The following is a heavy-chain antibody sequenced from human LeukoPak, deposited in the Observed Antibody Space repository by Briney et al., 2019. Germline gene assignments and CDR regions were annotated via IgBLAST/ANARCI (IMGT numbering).Heavy chain of an antibody. V-gene: IGHV3-30-3*01. Sequence: GGSLRLSCAASGFTFSSYAMHWVRQAPGKGLEWVAVISYDGSNKYYADSVKGRFTISRDNSKNTLYLQMNSLRAEDTAVYYCARDLGGAVAGTFDYWGQGTLVTVSS. CDR1: GFTFSSYA. D-gene: IGHD6-19*01. J-gene: IGHJ4*02. CDR2: ISYDGSNK. CDR3: ARDLGGAVAGTFDY.